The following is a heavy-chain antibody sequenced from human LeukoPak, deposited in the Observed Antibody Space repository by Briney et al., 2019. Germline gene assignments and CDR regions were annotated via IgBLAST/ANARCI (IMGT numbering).Heavy chain of an antibody. J-gene: IGHJ4*02. D-gene: IGHD2-2*01. V-gene: IGHV3-30*02. CDR2: IRYHGSDK. CDR1: GFTFSGSG. Sequence: GGSLRLSCAASGFTFSGSGMHWVRQAPGKGLEWVAFIRYHGSDKFYADSVKGRFTISRDNSENTLYLQMNSLRPEDTSVYYCARSPTSWYFDYWGQRTLVTVSS. CDR3: ARSPTSWYFDY.